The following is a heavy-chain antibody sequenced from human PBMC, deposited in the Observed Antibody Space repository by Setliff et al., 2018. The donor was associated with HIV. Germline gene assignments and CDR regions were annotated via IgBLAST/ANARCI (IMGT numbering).Heavy chain of an antibody. CDR3: ASGREAVAGALHFDY. CDR2: IYYSGST. Sequence: SETLSLTCTVSGGSISSYYWSWIRQPPGKGLEWIGYIYYSGSTNYNPSLKSRVTISLDTSKNQFSLKLNSVTAADTAVYYCASGREAVAGALHFDYWGQGPLVTVSS. J-gene: IGHJ4*02. V-gene: IGHV4-59*08. D-gene: IGHD6-19*01. CDR1: GGSISSYY.